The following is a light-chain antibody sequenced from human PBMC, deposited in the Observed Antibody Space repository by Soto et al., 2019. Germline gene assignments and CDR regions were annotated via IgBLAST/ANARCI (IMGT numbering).Light chain of an antibody. Sequence: EIVMTQSPATLSVSPGERATLSCRASQSVSSSLAWYQQKPGQAPRLLIYGASTRATGIPARFSGSGSGTEFTFTISSLQSEDFAVYYCQQYNNWPPVTFGPGTRLEIK. V-gene: IGKV3-15*01. CDR2: GAS. J-gene: IGKJ5*01. CDR1: QSVSSS. CDR3: QQYNNWPPVT.